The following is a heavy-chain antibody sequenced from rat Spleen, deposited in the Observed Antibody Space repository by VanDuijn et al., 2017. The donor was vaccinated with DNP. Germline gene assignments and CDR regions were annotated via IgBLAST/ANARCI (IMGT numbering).Heavy chain of an antibody. J-gene: IGHJ4*01. CDR1: GYSITSHY. D-gene: IGHD1-3*01. Sequence: EVQLQESGPGLVKPSQSLSLTCSVTGYSITSHYWGWIRKLPGNKMEWIGYINYSGITTYNPSRKSRISITRDTSKKQFFLQLRSVTTEDTATYYCARSVRATSYYAMDAWGQGTSVTVSS. V-gene: IGHV3-1*01. CDR2: INYSGIT. CDR3: ARSVRATSYYAMDA.